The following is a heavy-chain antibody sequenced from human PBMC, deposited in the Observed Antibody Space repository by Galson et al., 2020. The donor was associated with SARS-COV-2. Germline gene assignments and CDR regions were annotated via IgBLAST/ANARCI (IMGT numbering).Heavy chain of an antibody. CDR3: ARHNYYDSTRKVNRGNYYYYYMDV. D-gene: IGHD3-22*01. CDR2: IYYSGST. V-gene: IGHV4-39*01. CDR1: GGSISSSSYY. Sequence: SETLSLTCTVSGGSISSSSYYWGWIRQPPGKGLEWIGSIYYSGSTYYNPSLKSRVTISVDTSKNQFSLKLSSVTAADTAVYYCARHNYYDSTRKVNRGNYYYYYMDVWGKGTTVTISS. J-gene: IGHJ6*03.